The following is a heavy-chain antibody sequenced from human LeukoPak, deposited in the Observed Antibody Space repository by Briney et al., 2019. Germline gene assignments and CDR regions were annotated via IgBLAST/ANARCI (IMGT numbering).Heavy chain of an antibody. CDR3: AKGPGSGIY. J-gene: IGHJ4*02. CDR1: GFTFSSSA. Sequence: GGSLRLSCVVSGFTFSSSAMSWVRQAPGKGLEWVSSISGSGSGGSTYYADSVKGRFTISRDNSKNTLYLQMNSLRAEDTAVYYCAKGPGSGIYWGQGTLVTVSS. V-gene: IGHV3-23*01. CDR2: ISGSGSGGST. D-gene: IGHD3-10*01.